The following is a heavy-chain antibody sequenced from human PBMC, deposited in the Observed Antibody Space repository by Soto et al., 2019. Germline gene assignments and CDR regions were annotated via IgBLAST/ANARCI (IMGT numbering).Heavy chain of an antibody. Sequence: QLQLQESGPGLVKPSETLSLTCTVSGGSISSSSYYWGWIRQPPGKGLEWIGSIYYSGSTYYNPSLKSRVTISVDTSKNQFSLKLSSVTAADTAVYYCARQVRGPDILTGYYPYYFDYWGQGTLVTVSS. CDR3: ARQVRGPDILTGYYPYYFDY. V-gene: IGHV4-39*01. D-gene: IGHD3-9*01. CDR2: IYYSGST. J-gene: IGHJ4*02. CDR1: GGSISSSSYY.